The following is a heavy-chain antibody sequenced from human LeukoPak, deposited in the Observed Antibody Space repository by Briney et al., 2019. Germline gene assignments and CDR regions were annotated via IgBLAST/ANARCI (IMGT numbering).Heavy chain of an antibody. Sequence: QPGGSLRLSCAASGFTFSSYCMSWVRQAPGKGLEWVANIKQDGSEKYYVDSVKGRFTISRDNAKNSLYLQMNSLRAEDTAVYYCARDDCSSISCYHNWFDPWGQGTLVTVSS. J-gene: IGHJ5*02. D-gene: IGHD2-2*01. V-gene: IGHV3-7*01. CDR1: GFTFSSYC. CDR3: ARDDCSSISCYHNWFDP. CDR2: IKQDGSEK.